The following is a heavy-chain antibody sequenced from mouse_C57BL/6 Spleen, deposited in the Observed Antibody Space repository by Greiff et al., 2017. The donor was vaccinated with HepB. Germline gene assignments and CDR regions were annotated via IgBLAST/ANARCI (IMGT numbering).Heavy chain of an antibody. V-gene: IGHV1-55*01. Sequence: VQLQQSGAELVKPGASVKMSCKASGYTFTSYWITWVKQRPGQGLEWIGDIYPGSGSTNYNEKFKSKATLTVDTSSSTAYMQLSSLTSEDSAVYYGARHYYGSSSDYWGQGTTLTVSS. CDR1: GYTFTSYW. CDR2: IYPGSGST. D-gene: IGHD1-1*01. J-gene: IGHJ2*01. CDR3: ARHYYGSSSDY.